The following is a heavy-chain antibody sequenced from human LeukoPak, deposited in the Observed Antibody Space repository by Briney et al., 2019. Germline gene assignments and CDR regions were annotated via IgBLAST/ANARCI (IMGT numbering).Heavy chain of an antibody. CDR2: ISGSSNTI. V-gene: IGHV3-48*01. J-gene: IGHJ4*02. CDR1: GFTFSSYS. Sequence: GGSLRLSCAASGFTFSSYSVNWVRQAPGKGLEWVSYISGSSNTIYYADSVRGRFTISRDNAKNSLYLQMNSLRAEDTAVYYCARWSYGSGYALDYWGQGTLVTVSS. CDR3: ARWSYGSGYALDY. D-gene: IGHD5-12*01.